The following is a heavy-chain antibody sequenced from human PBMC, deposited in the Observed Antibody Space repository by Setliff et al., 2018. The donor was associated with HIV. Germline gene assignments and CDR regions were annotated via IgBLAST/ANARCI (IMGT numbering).Heavy chain of an antibody. CDR3: AKDASITGTSYYFDY. D-gene: IGHD1-20*01. J-gene: IGHJ4*01. CDR1: GASISSGGYY. V-gene: IGHV4-31*03. CDR2: IYHSGST. Sequence: KPSETLSLTCTVSGASISSGGYYWTWIRQHPGKGLEWIGYIYHSGSTYYNPSLKSRFTISRDNSKNSLFLQMSSLRVEDTALYYCAKDASITGTSYYFDYWGHGTLVTVSS.